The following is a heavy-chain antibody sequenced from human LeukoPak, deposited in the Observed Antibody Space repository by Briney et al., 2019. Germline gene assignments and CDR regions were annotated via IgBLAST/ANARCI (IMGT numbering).Heavy chain of an antibody. V-gene: IGHV4-61*02. Sequence: SQTLSLTCTVSGGSLSSGSYYWSWIRQPAGKGLEWIGRIYTSGSTNYNPSLKSRVTISVDTSKNQFSLKLSSVTAADTAVYYCAREGCTNGVCYIAWFDPWGQGTLVTVSS. CDR3: AREGCTNGVCYIAWFDP. CDR2: IYTSGST. J-gene: IGHJ5*02. CDR1: GGSLSSGSYY. D-gene: IGHD2-8*01.